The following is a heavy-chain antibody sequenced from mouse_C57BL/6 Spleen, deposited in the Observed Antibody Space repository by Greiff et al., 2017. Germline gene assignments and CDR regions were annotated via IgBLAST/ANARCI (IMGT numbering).Heavy chain of an antibody. Sequence: VQLQQSGPELVKPGASVKISCKASGYTFTDYYMNWVKQSHGKSLEWIGDINPNNGGTSYNQKFKGKATLTVDKSSSTAYMELRSLTSEDSAVYYCARSPFIGYFDYWGQGTTLTVSS. D-gene: IGHD2-14*01. CDR2: INPNNGGT. CDR1: GYTFTDYY. CDR3: ARSPFIGYFDY. V-gene: IGHV1-26*01. J-gene: IGHJ2*01.